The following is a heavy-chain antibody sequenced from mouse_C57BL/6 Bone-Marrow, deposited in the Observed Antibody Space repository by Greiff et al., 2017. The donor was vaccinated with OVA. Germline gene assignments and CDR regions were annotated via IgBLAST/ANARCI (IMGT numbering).Heavy chain of an antibody. CDR1: GYTFTDYY. CDR3: AREGYYGFAY. CDR2: INPNNGGT. V-gene: IGHV1-26*01. Sequence: EVKLQQSGPELVKPGASVKISCKASGYTFTDYYMNWVKQSHGKSLEWIGDINPNNGGTSYNQKFKGKATLTVDKSSSTAYMELRSLTSEDSAVYYCAREGYYGFAYWGQGTLVTVSA. D-gene: IGHD1-2*01. J-gene: IGHJ3*01.